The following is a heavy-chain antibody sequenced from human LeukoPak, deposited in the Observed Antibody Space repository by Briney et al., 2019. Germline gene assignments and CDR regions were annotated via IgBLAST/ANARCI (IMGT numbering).Heavy chain of an antibody. CDR3: ARGGYGGNSDGEDY. D-gene: IGHD4-23*01. Sequence: GASVKVSCKASGGTFSSYAISWVRQAPGQGLEWMGGIIPIFGTANYAQKFQGRVTITADKSTSTAYMELSSLRSEDTAVYYCARGGYGGNSDGEDYWGQGTLVTVSS. V-gene: IGHV1-69*06. J-gene: IGHJ4*02. CDR2: IIPIFGTA. CDR1: GGTFSSYA.